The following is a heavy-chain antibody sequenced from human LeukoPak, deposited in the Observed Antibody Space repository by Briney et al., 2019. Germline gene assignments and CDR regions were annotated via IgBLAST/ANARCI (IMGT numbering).Heavy chain of an antibody. J-gene: IGHJ5*02. CDR3: AALRERPVP. CDR2: ISSSGSTI. D-gene: IGHD1-1*01. Sequence: PGRSLRLSCAASGFTFSSYGMHWVRQAPGKGLEWVSYISSSGSTIYYADSVKGRFTISRDNAKNSLYLQMNSLRAEDTAVYYCAALRERPVPWGQGTLVTVSS. CDR1: GFTFSSYG. V-gene: IGHV3-48*04.